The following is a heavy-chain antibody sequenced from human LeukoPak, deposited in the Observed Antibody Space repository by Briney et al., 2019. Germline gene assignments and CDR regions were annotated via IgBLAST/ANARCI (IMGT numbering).Heavy chain of an antibody. V-gene: IGHV4-61*02. CDR2: IYTSGST. CDR3: ARVNREMATITP. CDR1: GGSISSGSYY. Sequence: SSETLSLTCTVSGGSISSGSYYWSWIRQPAGKGLEWIGRIYTSGSTDYNPSLKSRVTISVDTSKNQVSLKLSSVTAADTAVYYCARVNREMATITPWGQGTLVTVSS. D-gene: IGHD5-24*01. J-gene: IGHJ4*02.